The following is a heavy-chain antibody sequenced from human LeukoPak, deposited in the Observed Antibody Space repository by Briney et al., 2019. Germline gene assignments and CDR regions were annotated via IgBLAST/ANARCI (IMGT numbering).Heavy chain of an antibody. Sequence: PSETLSLTCTVSGGSISSSNYYWGWIRQPPGKGLEWIGSIYYSGSTYYNPSLKSRVTISVDTSKNQFSLKLSSVTAADTAVYYCARGLLDAFDTWGQGTMVTVSS. CDR2: IYYSGST. CDR1: GGSISSSNYY. D-gene: IGHD1-26*01. J-gene: IGHJ3*02. CDR3: ARGLLDAFDT. V-gene: IGHV4-39*01.